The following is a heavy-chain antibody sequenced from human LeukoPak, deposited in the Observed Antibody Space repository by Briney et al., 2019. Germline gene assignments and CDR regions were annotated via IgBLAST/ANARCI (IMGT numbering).Heavy chain of an antibody. J-gene: IGHJ3*02. V-gene: IGHV4-34*01. D-gene: IGHD3-22*01. Sequence: PSETLSLTCAVYGGSFSGYYWSWIRQPPGKGLEWIGEINHSGSTNYNPSLKSRVTISVDTSKNQFSLKLSSVTAADTAVYYCARDYYDSSSYGGAFDIWGQGTMVTVSS. CDR1: GGSFSGYY. CDR2: INHSGST. CDR3: ARDYYDSSSYGGAFDI.